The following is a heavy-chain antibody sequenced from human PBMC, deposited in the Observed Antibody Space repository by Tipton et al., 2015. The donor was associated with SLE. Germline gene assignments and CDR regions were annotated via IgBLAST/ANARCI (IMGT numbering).Heavy chain of an antibody. CDR1: GFTFSAYE. CDR2: ISSSGSTV. CDR3: AREDFGEAFDI. V-gene: IGHV3-48*03. Sequence: GSLRLSCAASGFTFSAYEMNWVRQAPGKGLEWVSYISSSGSTVYYADSVKGRFTISRDNAKNSLYLQMSSLRAEDTAVYYCAREDFGEAFDIWGQGTTVTVSS. D-gene: IGHD2/OR15-2a*01. J-gene: IGHJ3*02.